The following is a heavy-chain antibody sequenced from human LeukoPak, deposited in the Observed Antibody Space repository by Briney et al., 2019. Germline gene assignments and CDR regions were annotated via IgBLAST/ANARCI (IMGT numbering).Heavy chain of an antibody. Sequence: SQTLSLTCAISGDSVSSKSATWNWIRQSPSRGLEWLGRTYYKSKWNNDYAISVKSRITINPDTSKNQFSLHLNPVTPEDTAVYYCARSAAGTLDYWGQGTLVTVSS. CDR2: TYYKSKWNN. D-gene: IGHD6-13*01. CDR3: ARSAAGTLDY. CDR1: GDSVSSKSAT. V-gene: IGHV6-1*01. J-gene: IGHJ4*02.